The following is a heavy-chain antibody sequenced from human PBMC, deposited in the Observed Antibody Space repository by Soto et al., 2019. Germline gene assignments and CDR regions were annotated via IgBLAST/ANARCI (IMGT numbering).Heavy chain of an antibody. CDR1: GFSLSTSGAA. CDR3: AHRATMTIFGLIIDNGIWFDP. Sequence: QINLIESGPTLVKPTQTLTLTCTFSGFSLSTSGAAVGWVRQPPGRALEWLALIYWDGDKRYNASLGNRLTITKDTSMTQVVLTLTTVDTADTATYYCAHRATMTIFGLIIDNGIWFDPWGQGTRVIVSS. D-gene: IGHD3-3*01. V-gene: IGHV2-5*02. J-gene: IGHJ5*02. CDR2: IYWDGDK.